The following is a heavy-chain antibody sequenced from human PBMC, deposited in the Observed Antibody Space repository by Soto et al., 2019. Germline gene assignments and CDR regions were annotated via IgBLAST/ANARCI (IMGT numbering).Heavy chain of an antibody. CDR3: ARGRAVGIAVALTGFDP. J-gene: IGHJ5*02. V-gene: IGHV3-48*02. CDR2: ISSSSSTI. Sequence: EVQLVESGGGLVQPGGSLRLSCAASGFTFSSYSMNWVRQAPGKGLEWVSYISSSSSTIYYADSVMGRFTISRDNAKNSLYLQMNSLRDEDTAVYYCARGRAVGIAVALTGFDPWGQGTRVTVPS. CDR1: GFTFSSYS. D-gene: IGHD6-19*01.